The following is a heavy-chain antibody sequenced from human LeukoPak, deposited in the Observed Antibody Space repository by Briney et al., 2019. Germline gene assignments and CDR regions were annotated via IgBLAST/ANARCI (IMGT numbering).Heavy chain of an antibody. D-gene: IGHD5-18*01. V-gene: IGHV4-59*01. CDR1: GGSISSYY. Sequence: PSETLSLTCTVSGGSISSYYWSWIQQSPGKRLEWIGYIYYSGSTSYNPSLKSRVTISVDTSKNQISLKLSSVTAADTAVYYCARDLGVMVRAFDIWGQGTMVTVSS. CDR3: ARDLGVMVRAFDI. CDR2: IYYSGST. J-gene: IGHJ3*02.